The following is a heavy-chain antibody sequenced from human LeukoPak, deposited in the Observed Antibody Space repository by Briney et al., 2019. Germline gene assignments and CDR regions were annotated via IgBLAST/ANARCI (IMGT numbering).Heavy chain of an antibody. V-gene: IGHV4-30-4*01. J-gene: IGHJ3*02. D-gene: IGHD1-26*01. CDR2: IYYSGST. CDR3: ARGRWELLGDAFDI. Sequence: SETLSLTCTVSGGSISSGDYYWSWIRQPPGKGLEWIGYIYYSGSTYYNPSLKSRVTISVDTSKNQFSLQLNSVTPEDTAVYYCARGRWELLGDAFDIWGQGTMVTVSS. CDR1: GGSISSGDYY.